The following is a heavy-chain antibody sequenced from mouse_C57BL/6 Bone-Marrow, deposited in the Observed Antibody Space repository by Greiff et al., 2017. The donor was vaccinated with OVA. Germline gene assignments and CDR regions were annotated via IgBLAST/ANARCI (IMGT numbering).Heavy chain of an antibody. Sequence: EVKLVESGGGLVQPGGSLKLSCAASGFTFSDYYMYWVRQTPEKRLEWVAYISNGGGSTYYPDTVKGRFTISRDNAKNTLYLQMSRLKSEETAMYYCARHGYSYAMDYWGQGTSVTVSS. D-gene: IGHD2-3*01. CDR3: ARHGYSYAMDY. CDR2: ISNGGGST. CDR1: GFTFSDYY. V-gene: IGHV5-12*01. J-gene: IGHJ4*01.